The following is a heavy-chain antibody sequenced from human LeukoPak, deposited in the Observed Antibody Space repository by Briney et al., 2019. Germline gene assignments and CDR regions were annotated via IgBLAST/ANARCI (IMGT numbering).Heavy chain of an antibody. V-gene: IGHV1-18*01. Sequence: ASVKVSCKASGYTFTTYDISWVRQAPGQGLEWMGWISAYSGNTNYAQRLQGRVTMTTDTSTTTVYMELSSLRSEDTAVYYCTREGREYCGGGSCYTFDYWGQGTLVTVSS. CDR2: ISAYSGNT. CDR1: GYTFTTYD. D-gene: IGHD2-15*01. CDR3: TREGREYCGGGSCYTFDY. J-gene: IGHJ4*02.